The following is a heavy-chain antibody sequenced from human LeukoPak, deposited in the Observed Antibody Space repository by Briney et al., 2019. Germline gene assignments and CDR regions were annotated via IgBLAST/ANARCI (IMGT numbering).Heavy chain of an antibody. CDR1: GFTFSTYS. V-gene: IGHV3-21*01. CDR2: IDTTTSYI. J-gene: IGHJ4*02. D-gene: IGHD3-3*01. CDR3: ARESSGGFDN. Sequence: GRSLRLPCAASGFTFSTYSMNWVRQAPGKGLEWVSFIDTTTSYIYYGDSVKGRFTISRDNAKNSLYLQMNGLRAEDTAVYYCARESSGGFDNWAQGTLVTVSS.